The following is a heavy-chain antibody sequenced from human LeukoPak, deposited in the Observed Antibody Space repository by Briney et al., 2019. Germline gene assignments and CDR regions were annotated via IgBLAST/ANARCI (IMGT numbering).Heavy chain of an antibody. D-gene: IGHD1-14*01. Sequence: ASVKVSCNASGYTFTGYYLHWVRQAPGQGLEWMGRINPNSGGTNYAQKFQGRVTMTRDTSISTAYMELSRLRTDDTAVYYCARTTPYVRVPYYYYGMDVWGQGTTVTVSS. CDR2: INPNSGGT. V-gene: IGHV1-2*06. J-gene: IGHJ6*02. CDR1: GYTFTGYY. CDR3: ARTTPYVRVPYYYYGMDV.